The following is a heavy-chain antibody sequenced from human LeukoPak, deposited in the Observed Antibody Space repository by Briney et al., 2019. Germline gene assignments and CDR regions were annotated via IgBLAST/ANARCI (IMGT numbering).Heavy chain of an antibody. CDR3: ASKQGDY. V-gene: IGHV3-7*01. CDR1: GFTFSSYS. J-gene: IGHJ4*02. CDR2: INPDGSGK. Sequence: GGSLRLSCAASGFTFSSYSMNWVRQAPGKGLEWVANINPDGSGKYYVDPVKGRFTISRDNAKKSLYLQMNSLRAEDTAVYYCASKQGDYWGQGTLVTVSS.